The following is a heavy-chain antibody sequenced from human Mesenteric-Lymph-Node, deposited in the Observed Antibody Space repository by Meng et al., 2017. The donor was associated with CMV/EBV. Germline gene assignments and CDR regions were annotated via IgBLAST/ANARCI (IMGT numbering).Heavy chain of an antibody. CDR1: GLMFSSYA. V-gene: IGHV3-15*01. D-gene: IGHD1-26*01. CDR3: TTNSGTYPDSY. CDR2: IKSDTDGGAT. J-gene: IGHJ4*02. Sequence: GGSLRLSCAASGLMFSSYAMSWVRQAPGKGLEWVGRIKSDTDGGATDYAAPVKGRFSISRDDSKNTLYLQMSSLKTEDTAVYYCTTNSGTYPDSYWGQGALVTVSS.